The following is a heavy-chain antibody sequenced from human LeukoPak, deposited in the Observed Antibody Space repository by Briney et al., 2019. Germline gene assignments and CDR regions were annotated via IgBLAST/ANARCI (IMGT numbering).Heavy chain of an antibody. D-gene: IGHD4-17*01. CDR1: GFTFSNAW. J-gene: IGHJ4*02. CDR3: TNGDPFDY. CDR2: IKSKTNGGTT. V-gene: IGHV3-15*01. Sequence: GGSLRLSCVVSGFTFSNAWMSWVRQAPGKGLEWVGRIKSKTNGGTTDYAAPVKGRFSISRDDSKNTLYLQMNSLKTEDTAVYYCTNGDPFDYWGQGTLVTVSS.